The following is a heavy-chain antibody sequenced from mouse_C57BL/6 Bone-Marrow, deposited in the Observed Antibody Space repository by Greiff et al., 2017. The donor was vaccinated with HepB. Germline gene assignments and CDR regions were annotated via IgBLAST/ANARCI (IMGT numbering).Heavy chain of an antibody. J-gene: IGHJ1*03. Sequence: QVQLKQSGAELVRPGASVTLSCKASGYTFTDYEMHWVKQTPVHGLEWIGAIDPETGGTAYNQKFKGKAILTADKSSSTAYMALRSLTSEDSAVYYCTREGTVVARYFDVWGTGTTVTVSS. CDR3: TREGTVVARYFDV. D-gene: IGHD1-1*01. CDR2: IDPETGGT. V-gene: IGHV1-15*01. CDR1: GYTFTDYE.